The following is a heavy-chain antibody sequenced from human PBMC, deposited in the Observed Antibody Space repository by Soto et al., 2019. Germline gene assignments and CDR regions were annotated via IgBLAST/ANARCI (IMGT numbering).Heavy chain of an antibody. V-gene: IGHV4-59*01. J-gene: IGHJ3*02. CDR1: GGSISSDY. D-gene: IGHD6-13*01. CDR2: IYYSGST. CDR3: ARAAAGNAFDI. Sequence: SETLSLTCTVSGGSISSDYWSWIRQPPGKGLEWIGYIYYSGSTNYNPSLKSRVTISVDTSKNQFSLKLSSVTAADTAVYYCARAAAGNAFDIWGQGTMVTVSS.